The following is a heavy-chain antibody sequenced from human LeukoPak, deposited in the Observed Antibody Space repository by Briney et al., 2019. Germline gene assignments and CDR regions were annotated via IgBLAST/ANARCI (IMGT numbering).Heavy chain of an antibody. J-gene: IGHJ3*02. D-gene: IGHD3-22*01. CDR3: ARRSNFSGYYYDDAFDI. CDR2: ISWNSGSI. CDR1: GFAFDDYA. Sequence: PGGSLRLSCAASGFAFDDYAMHWVRQAPGKGLEWVSGISWNSGSIGYADSVKGRFTISRDNAKNSLYLQMNSLRAEDTAVYYCARRSNFSGYYYDDAFDIWGQGTMVTVSS. V-gene: IGHV3-9*01.